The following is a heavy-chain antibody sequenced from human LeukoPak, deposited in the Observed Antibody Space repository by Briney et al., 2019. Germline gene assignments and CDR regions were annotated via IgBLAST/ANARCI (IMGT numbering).Heavy chain of an antibody. CDR3: ASLPSGSYSFDY. J-gene: IGHJ4*02. V-gene: IGHV4-59*12. D-gene: IGHD1-26*01. CDR1: GGSISSYY. CDR2: IYYSGST. Sequence: PSETLSLTCTVSGGSISSYYWSWIRQPPGKGLEWIGYIYYSGSTNYNPSLKSRVTISVDRSKSQFSLKLNSVTAADTAVYYCASLPSGSYSFDYWGQGTLVTVSS.